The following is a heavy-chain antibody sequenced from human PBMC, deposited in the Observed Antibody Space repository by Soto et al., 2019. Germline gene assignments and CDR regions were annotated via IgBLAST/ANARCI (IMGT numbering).Heavy chain of an antibody. CDR3: AKSLCHTNACPHPSYDYYAMDV. CDR1: GDTFRSYA. CDR2: IIPFLRTP. Sequence: QVQLVQSGPEVKKPGSSVKVSCESSGDTFRSYAMSWVRQAPGQGLEWMGGIIPFLRTPNYSQKFQGRVTITADESTRTNYMELRGLSSQDKAIYFCAKSLCHTNACPHPSYDYYAMDVWGPGTTVTVSS. V-gene: IGHV1-69*01. D-gene: IGHD1-1*01. J-gene: IGHJ6*01.